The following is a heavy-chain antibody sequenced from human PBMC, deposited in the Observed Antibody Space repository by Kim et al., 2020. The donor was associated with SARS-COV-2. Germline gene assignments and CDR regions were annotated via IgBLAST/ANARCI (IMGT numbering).Heavy chain of an antibody. J-gene: IGHJ4*02. D-gene: IGHD3-22*01. V-gene: IGHV3-30*18. Sequence: GGSLRLSCAASGFSFSSYGMHWVRQAPGKGLEWVADILYDGSNKNYADSVKGRFTISRDNSKNTLYLQMYSLSAEDTAVYYCAKSLGYYYDSSGLLGYWGQGTLVTVSS. CDR3: AKSLGYYYDSSGLLGY. CDR2: ILYDGSNK. CDR1: GFSFSSYG.